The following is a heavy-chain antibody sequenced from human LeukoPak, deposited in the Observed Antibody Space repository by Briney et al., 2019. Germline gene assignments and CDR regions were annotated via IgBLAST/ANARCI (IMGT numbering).Heavy chain of an antibody. CDR1: GGSISSGGYY. D-gene: IGHD3-10*01. Sequence: PSETLSLTCTVSGGSISSGGYYWSWIRQHPGKGLEWIVYIYYSGSTYYNPSLKSRVTISVDTSKNQFSLKLSSVTAADTAVYYCASGFYYGSGSWNYFDYWGQGTLVTVSS. J-gene: IGHJ4*02. CDR2: IYYSGST. V-gene: IGHV4-31*03. CDR3: ASGFYYGSGSWNYFDY.